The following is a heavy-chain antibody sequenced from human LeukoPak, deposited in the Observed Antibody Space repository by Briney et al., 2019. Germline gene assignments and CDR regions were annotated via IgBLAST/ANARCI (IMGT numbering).Heavy chain of an antibody. V-gene: IGHV1-46*01. Sequence: ASVKVSCKASGYTFTSYYMHWVRQAPGQGLEWMGIINPSGGSTSYAQKFQGRVTMTRDTSTSTVYMELSSLRSEDTAVYYCARDDYDILTGPHYYYYALDVWGQGTTVTVSS. D-gene: IGHD3-9*01. J-gene: IGHJ6*02. CDR1: GYTFTSYY. CDR2: INPSGGST. CDR3: ARDDYDILTGPHYYYYALDV.